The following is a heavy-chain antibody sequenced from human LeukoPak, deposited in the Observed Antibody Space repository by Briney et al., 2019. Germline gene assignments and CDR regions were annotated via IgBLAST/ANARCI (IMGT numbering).Heavy chain of an antibody. D-gene: IGHD1-26*01. CDR2: ISAYNGNT. Sequence: ASVKVSCNASGYIFINHGIAWVRQAPGQGLEYMGWISAYNGNTDYAQKFQGRVTMTTDTSTSTAYMEVRGLRFDDTAVYYCARWGPSPSDYWGQGTLVTVSS. J-gene: IGHJ4*02. CDR1: GYIFINHG. V-gene: IGHV1-18*01. CDR3: ARWGPSPSDY.